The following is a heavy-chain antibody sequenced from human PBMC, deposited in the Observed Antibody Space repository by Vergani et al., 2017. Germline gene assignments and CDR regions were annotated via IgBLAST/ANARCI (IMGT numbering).Heavy chain of an antibody. CDR2: LRADSTGQ. J-gene: IGHJ4*02. D-gene: IGHD6-13*01. Sequence: QVQLVESGGGVVQPGESLRLSCAASGFHFDQYGMHWVRQAPGKGLEWVGYLRADSTGQQYKDSVKGRFTISRDNSKNTMYLQMNSVGSDDTAIYYCAKDRKSTWYGFDYWGQGTLVTVSS. CDR3: AKDRKSTWYGFDY. CDR1: GFHFDQYG. V-gene: IGHV3-30*02.